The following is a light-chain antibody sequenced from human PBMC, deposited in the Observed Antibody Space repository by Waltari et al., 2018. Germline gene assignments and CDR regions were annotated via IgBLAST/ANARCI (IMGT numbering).Light chain of an antibody. Sequence: EIVMTQSPATLSVSPGERATLSCRASQSVSSNLAWYQQKPGQAPRLPIYGASTRATGIPARFSGSGSGTEFTLTISSLQSEDFAVYYCQQYNNWPPGDTFGQGTKLEIK. V-gene: IGKV3-15*01. CDR1: QSVSSN. CDR3: QQYNNWPPGDT. CDR2: GAS. J-gene: IGKJ2*01.